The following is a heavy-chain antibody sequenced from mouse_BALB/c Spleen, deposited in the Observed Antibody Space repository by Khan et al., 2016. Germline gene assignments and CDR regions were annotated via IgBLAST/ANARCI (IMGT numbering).Heavy chain of an antibody. CDR2: INPGSGGT. CDR1: GYAFTNYL. Sequence: QVRLQQSGAELVRPGTSVKVSCKASGYAFTNYLIEWVKQRPGQGLEWIGVINPGSGGTNDNERFKGKATLTADKSSSTAYMQLSSLTSDDSAVYFCARMGARATHYWGQGTTLTVSS. D-gene: IGHD3-1*01. CDR3: ARMGARATHY. J-gene: IGHJ2*01. V-gene: IGHV1-54*01.